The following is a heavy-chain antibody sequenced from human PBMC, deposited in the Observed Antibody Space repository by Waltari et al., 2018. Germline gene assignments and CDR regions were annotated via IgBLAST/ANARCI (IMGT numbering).Heavy chain of an antibody. CDR3: ARDLGTTMVATWFDP. V-gene: IGHV4-61*02. CDR2: IYPTGST. D-gene: IGHD5-18*01. CDR1: GGSISSDTYY. Sequence: QVQLQESGPGLVKPSQPLSLTCTVSGGSISSDTYYLRWIRQPAGKGLEWIGRIYPTGSTNYNPSLKSRVTISVDTSKKQSSLKVRSVTAADTAVYYCARDLGTTMVATWFDPWGQGTLVTVSS. J-gene: IGHJ5*02.